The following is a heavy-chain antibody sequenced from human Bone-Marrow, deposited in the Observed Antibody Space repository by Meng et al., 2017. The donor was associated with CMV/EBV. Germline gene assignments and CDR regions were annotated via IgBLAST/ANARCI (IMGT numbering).Heavy chain of an antibody. V-gene: IGHV5-51*01. CDR1: GYSFTSYW. CDR3: ARLIAAAGNYFDY. J-gene: IGHJ4*02. Sequence: GGTLTLSCTGSGYSFTSYWIGWVRQMPGKGLEWMGIIYPGDSDTRYSPSFQGQVTISADKSISTAYLQWRSLKASDTAMYYCARLIAAAGNYFDYWGQGTLVTVSS. CDR2: IYPGDSDT. D-gene: IGHD6-13*01.